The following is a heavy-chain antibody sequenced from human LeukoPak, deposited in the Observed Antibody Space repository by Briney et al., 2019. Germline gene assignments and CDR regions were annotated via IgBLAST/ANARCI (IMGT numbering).Heavy chain of an antibody. CDR1: GFTFSSYA. J-gene: IGHJ4*02. D-gene: IGHD2-2*01. Sequence: GGPLRLSCAASGFTFSSYAMSWVRQAPGKGLEWVSAISGSGGSTYYADSVKGRFTISRDNSKNTLYLQMNSLRAEDTAVYYCAKETYIVVVPAAIFDYWGQGTLVTVSS. CDR2: ISGSGGST. V-gene: IGHV3-23*01. CDR3: AKETYIVVVPAAIFDY.